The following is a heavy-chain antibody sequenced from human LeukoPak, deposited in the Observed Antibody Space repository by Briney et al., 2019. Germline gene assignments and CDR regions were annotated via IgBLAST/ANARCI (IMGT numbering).Heavy chain of an antibody. J-gene: IGHJ4*02. V-gene: IGHV3-23*01. D-gene: IGHD5-12*01. Sequence: PGGSLRLSCAASGFTFSNYAMNWVRQTPGKGLEWVSSLRASGGITYYAGSVKGRFTISRDNSKNTLFLQLNSLRAEDTAVYYCAKDRADVVPTMVLDYWGQGTLVTVSS. CDR2: LRASGGIT. CDR3: AKDRADVVPTMVLDY. CDR1: GFTFSNYA.